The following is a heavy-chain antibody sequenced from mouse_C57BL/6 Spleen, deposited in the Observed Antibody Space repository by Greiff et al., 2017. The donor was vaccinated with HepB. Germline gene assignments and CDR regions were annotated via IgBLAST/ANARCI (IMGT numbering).Heavy chain of an antibody. CDR2: ISSGSSTI. CDR1: GFTFSDYG. CDR3: ARVNYYDYDG. D-gene: IGHD2-4*01. J-gene: IGHJ3*02. V-gene: IGHV5-17*01. Sequence: EVKVEESGGGLVKPGGSLKLSCAASGFTFSDYGMHWVRQAPEKGLEWVAYISSGSSTIYYADTVKGRVTISRDNAKNTLFLQMTSLRSEDTAMYYCARVNYYDYDGWGQGTLVTVSA.